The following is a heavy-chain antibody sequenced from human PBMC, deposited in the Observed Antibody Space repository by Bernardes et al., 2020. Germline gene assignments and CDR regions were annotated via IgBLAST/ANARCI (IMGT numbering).Heavy chain of an antibody. CDR1: GFTFSSYD. CDR2: IGTAGDT. V-gene: IGHV3-13*01. J-gene: IGHJ3*02. CDR3: ARDPGGNDAFDI. D-gene: IGHD3-16*01. Sequence: SLRRSCAASGFTFSSYDMHWVRQATGKGLEWVSAIGTAGDTYYPGSVKGRFTISRENAKNSLYLQMNSLRAGDTAVYYCARDPGGNDAFDIWGQGTMVTVSS.